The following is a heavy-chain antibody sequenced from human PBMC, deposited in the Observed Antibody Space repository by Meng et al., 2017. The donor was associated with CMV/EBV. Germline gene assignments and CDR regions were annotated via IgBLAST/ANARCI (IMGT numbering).Heavy chain of an antibody. Sequence: GSLRLSCTVSGGSISSYYWSWIRQPPGKGLEWIGYIYYSGSTNYNPSLKSRVTISVDTSKNQFSLKLSSVTAADTAVYYCASGSRGNSRYDYWGQGTLVTVSS. CDR1: GGSISSYY. CDR2: IYYSGST. J-gene: IGHJ4*02. CDR3: ASGSRGNSRYDY. D-gene: IGHD4-23*01. V-gene: IGHV4-59*01.